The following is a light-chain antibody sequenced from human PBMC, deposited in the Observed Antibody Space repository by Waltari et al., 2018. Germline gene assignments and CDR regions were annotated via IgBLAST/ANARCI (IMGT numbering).Light chain of an antibody. Sequence: DIVMTQYPDSLAVSLGERAPINCKSSQSVLYNSNNRNYLAWYQQRPGQPPRLLIYWASTRESGVPDRFSGSGSGIDFTLTISSLQAEDVAVYYCQQYYNSPWTFGQGTKVEIK. CDR1: QSVLYNSNNRNY. CDR3: QQYYNSPWT. J-gene: IGKJ1*01. CDR2: WAS. V-gene: IGKV4-1*01.